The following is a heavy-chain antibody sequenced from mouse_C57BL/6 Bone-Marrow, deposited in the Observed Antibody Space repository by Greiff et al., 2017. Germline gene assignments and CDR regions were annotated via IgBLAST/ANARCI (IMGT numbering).Heavy chain of an antibody. Sequence: VQLQQSGPELVKPGASVKMSCKASGYTFTDYNMHWVKQSHGKSLEWIGYINPNNGGTSYNQKFKGKATLTVNKSSSTAYMELRSLTSEDSAVYYCASLTYDGYFDYWGQGTTLTVSS. CDR2: INPNNGGT. D-gene: IGHD2-3*01. CDR3: ASLTYDGYFDY. V-gene: IGHV1-22*01. J-gene: IGHJ2*01. CDR1: GYTFTDYN.